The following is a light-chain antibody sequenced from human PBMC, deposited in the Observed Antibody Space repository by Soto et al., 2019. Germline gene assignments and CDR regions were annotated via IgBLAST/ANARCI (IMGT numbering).Light chain of an antibody. Sequence: LTQPASVSGSPGQSITISCTGTSSDVGGYNYVCWYQQHPGKAPKLMIYEVSNRPSGVSTRFSGSKSGNTASLTISGLQAEDEADYYCSSYTSGSTLYVFGTGTKVTVL. CDR3: SSYTSGSTLYV. CDR1: SSDVGGYNY. J-gene: IGLJ1*01. V-gene: IGLV2-14*01. CDR2: EVS.